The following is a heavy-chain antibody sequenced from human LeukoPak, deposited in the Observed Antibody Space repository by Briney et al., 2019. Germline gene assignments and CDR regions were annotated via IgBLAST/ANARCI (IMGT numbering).Heavy chain of an antibody. CDR1: GGSISSYY. CDR3: ARGSAPYYYGMDV. V-gene: IGHV4-59*13. J-gene: IGHJ6*02. CDR2: IYYSGST. Sequence: SVTLSLICSVSGGSISSYYWSWIRRPPGKGLEGIGYIYYSGSTNYNPSLKSRVTISVDTSKNQFSLKLSSVTAADTAVYYCARGSAPYYYGMDVWGQGTTVTVSS.